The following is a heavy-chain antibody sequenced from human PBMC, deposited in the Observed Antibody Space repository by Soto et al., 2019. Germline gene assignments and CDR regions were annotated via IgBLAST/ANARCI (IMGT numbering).Heavy chain of an antibody. J-gene: IGHJ3*02. V-gene: IGHV3-23*01. Sequence: EVQLLESGGGLVQPGGSLRLSCAASGFTFSSYDMSWVRQAPGKGLEWVSAIRGSGDSTYYADSVKGLFTISRDNSKNTMYLQMNSLRAEETAVYYCAKDQLPRLVFRVDAFDIWGQGTMVTVSS. D-gene: IGHD6-19*01. CDR3: AKDQLPRLVFRVDAFDI. CDR1: GFTFSSYD. CDR2: IRGSGDST.